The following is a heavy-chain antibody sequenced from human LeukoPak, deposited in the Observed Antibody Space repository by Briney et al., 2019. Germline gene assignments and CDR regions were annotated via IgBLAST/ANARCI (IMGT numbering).Heavy chain of an antibody. J-gene: IGHJ4*02. CDR2: IYYSGST. CDR1: GGSISSSSYY. V-gene: IGHV4-39*01. D-gene: IGHD3-3*01. CDR3: ARSYYDFWTRGSVNNYFDY. Sequence: SETLSLTCTVSGGSISSSSYYWGWIRQPPGKGLEWIGSIYYSGSTYYNPSLKSRVTISVDTSKNQFSLKLSSVTAADTAVYYCARSYYDFWTRGSVNNYFDYWGQGTLVTVSS.